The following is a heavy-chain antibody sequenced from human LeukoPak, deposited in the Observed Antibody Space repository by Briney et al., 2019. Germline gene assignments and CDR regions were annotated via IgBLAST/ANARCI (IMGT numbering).Heavy chain of an antibody. CDR2: ISTSGSTI. D-gene: IGHD3-16*01. V-gene: IGHV3-48*04. CDR1: GFTFSSYS. Sequence: GGSLRLSCAASGFTFSSYSMNWVRQAPGKGLEWVSYISTSGSTIYYADSVKGRFTISRDNAKNSLYLQMSSLRAEDTAVYYCARVGGYYYYGMDVWGKGTTVTVSS. J-gene: IGHJ6*04. CDR3: ARVGGYYYYGMDV.